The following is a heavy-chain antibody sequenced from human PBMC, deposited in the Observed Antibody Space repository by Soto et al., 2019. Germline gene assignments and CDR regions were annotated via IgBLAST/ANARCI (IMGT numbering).Heavy chain of an antibody. Sequence: GGSLRLSCAASGFTFSSYSMNWVRQAPGKGLEWVSSISSSSSYIYYADSVKGRFTISRDNAKNSLYLQMNSLRAEDTAVYYCARDLAAAAPGWFDPWGQGTLVTVSS. CDR3: ARDLAAAAPGWFDP. J-gene: IGHJ5*02. D-gene: IGHD6-13*01. V-gene: IGHV3-21*01. CDR2: ISSSSSYI. CDR1: GFTFSSYS.